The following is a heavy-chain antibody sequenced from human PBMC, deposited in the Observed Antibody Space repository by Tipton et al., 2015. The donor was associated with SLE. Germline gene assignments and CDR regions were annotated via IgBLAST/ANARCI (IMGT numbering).Heavy chain of an antibody. CDR2: IYYSGST. Sequence: LRLSCTVSGGSVSSGSYYWSWIRQPPGKGLECIGYIYYSGSTNYNPSLKSRVTISVDTSKNQFSLKLSSVTAADTAVYYCAREWGDAFDIWGQGTMVTVSS. CDR3: AREWGDAFDI. CDR1: GGSVSSGSYY. D-gene: IGHD3-16*01. J-gene: IGHJ3*02. V-gene: IGHV4-61*01.